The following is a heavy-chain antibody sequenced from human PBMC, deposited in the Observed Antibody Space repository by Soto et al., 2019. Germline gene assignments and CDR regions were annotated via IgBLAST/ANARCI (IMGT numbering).Heavy chain of an antibody. CDR1: GGSISSYY. J-gene: IGHJ5*02. V-gene: IGHV4-59*08. CDR3: ARSIDP. CDR2: IYYTGST. Sequence: SETLSLTCTVSGGSISSYYWSWIRQPPGKGLEWIGYIYYTGSTNYNPSLKSRVTISVDTSKNQFSLKLSSVTAADTAVYYCARSIDPWGQGTLVTVSS.